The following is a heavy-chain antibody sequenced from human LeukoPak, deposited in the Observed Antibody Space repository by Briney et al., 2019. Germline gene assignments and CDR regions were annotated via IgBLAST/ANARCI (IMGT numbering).Heavy chain of an antibody. V-gene: IGHV4-59*10. J-gene: IGHJ4*02. CDR1: GGSFSGYY. Sequence: SETLSLTCAVYGGSFSGYYWSWIRQPAGKGLEWIGRIYTSGSTNYNPSLKSRVTMSVDTSKNQFSLKLSSVTAADTAVYYCARNFRSGYSFDYWGQGTLVTVSS. CDR3: ARNFRSGYSFDY. CDR2: IYTSGST. D-gene: IGHD3-3*01.